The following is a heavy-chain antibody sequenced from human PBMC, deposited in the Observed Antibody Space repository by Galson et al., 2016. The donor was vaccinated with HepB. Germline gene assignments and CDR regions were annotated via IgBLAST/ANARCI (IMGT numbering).Heavy chain of an antibody. J-gene: IGHJ5*01. CDR1: GFAFGDLA. CDR2: TSYDGNIK. V-gene: IGHV3-30*04. CDR3: AREIAVDNKIAGTDS. D-gene: IGHD6-19*01. Sequence: SLRLSCAASGFAFGDLAIHWARQAPGKGLAWVAVTSYDGNIKYYADSVKGRFTIFRDNSRNMVFLQMNSLRPEDSAAYYCAREIAVDNKIAGTDSWGQGTLVTVSS.